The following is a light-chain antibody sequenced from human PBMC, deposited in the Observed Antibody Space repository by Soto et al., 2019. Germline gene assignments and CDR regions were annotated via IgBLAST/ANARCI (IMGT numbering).Light chain of an antibody. V-gene: IGKV3-20*01. CDR2: DAS. CDR1: QSVNSNY. J-gene: IGKJ5*01. CDR3: QQYSNSPIT. Sequence: EVVLTHSPGTLSLSPGERATLSCRASQSVNSNYLAWYQQKRGQAPRLLIYDASTRATGVQDGFSGSGSGTDFTLTISRLEPEDFAVYYCQQYSNSPITFGQGTRLEIK.